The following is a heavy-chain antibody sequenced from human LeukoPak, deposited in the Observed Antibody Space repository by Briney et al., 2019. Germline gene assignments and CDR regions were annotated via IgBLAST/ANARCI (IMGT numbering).Heavy chain of an antibody. CDR3: AKDHYWSIDY. V-gene: IGHV3-74*01. Sequence: GGSLRLSCAASGFDFSSNWMHWVRHAPGQGLVWVSRIKGDGISTNYANSVKGRFTISRDIAKNTLYLQMNSLRAEDTGVYYCAKDHYWSIDYWGRGTLVTVSS. J-gene: IGHJ4*02. D-gene: IGHD3-3*01. CDR1: GFDFSSNW. CDR2: IKGDGIST.